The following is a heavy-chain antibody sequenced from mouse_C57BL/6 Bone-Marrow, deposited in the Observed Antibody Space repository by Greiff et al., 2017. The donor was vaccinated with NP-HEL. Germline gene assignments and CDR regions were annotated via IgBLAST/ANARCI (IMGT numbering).Heavy chain of an antibody. J-gene: IGHJ2*01. V-gene: IGHV14-1*01. CDR2: IDPEDGDT. D-gene: IGHD2-2*01. Sequence: VQLKESGAELVRPGASVKLSCTASGFNFTDYYMHWVKQRPEQGLEWIGRIDPEDGDTEYAPKFKGKATMTADTSSNTAYLQLSSLTSEDTAVYYCTRCMVTTGYYFDYWGQGTTLTVSS. CDR1: GFNFTDYY. CDR3: TRCMVTTGYYFDY.